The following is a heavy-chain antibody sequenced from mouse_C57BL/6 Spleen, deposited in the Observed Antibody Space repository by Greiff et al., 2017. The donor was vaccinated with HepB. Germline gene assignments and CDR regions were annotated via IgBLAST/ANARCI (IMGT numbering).Heavy chain of an antibody. Sequence: VKLQQPGAELVMPGASVKLSCKASGYTFTSYWMHWVKQRPGQGLEWIGEIDPSDSYTNYNQKFKGKSTLTVDKSSSTAYMQLSSLTSEDSAVYYCARGFSTRAMDYWGQGTSVTVSS. CDR2: IDPSDSYT. V-gene: IGHV1-69*01. CDR1: GYTFTSYW. CDR3: ARGFSTRAMDY. J-gene: IGHJ4*01.